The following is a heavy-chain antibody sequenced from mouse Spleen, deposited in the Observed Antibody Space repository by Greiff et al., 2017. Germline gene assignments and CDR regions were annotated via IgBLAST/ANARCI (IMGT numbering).Heavy chain of an antibody. CDR2: IWSDGST. CDR3: ARKGTGTTWFAY. D-gene: IGHD4-1*01. V-gene: IGHV2-4-1*01. Sequence: VQVVESGPGLVAPSQSLSITCTVSGFSLTNYAVHWVRQSPGKGLEWLGVIWSDGSTDYNAAFISRLSISKDNSKSQVFFKMNSLQADDTAIYYCARKGTGTTWFAYWGQGTLVTVSA. J-gene: IGHJ3*01. CDR1: GFSLTNYA.